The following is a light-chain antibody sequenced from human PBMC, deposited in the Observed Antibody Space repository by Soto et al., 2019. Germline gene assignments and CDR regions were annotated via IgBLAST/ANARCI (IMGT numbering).Light chain of an antibody. Sequence: EIVMTQSPATLSVSPGERATLSCRASQSVSSNLAWYQQKPGQAPRLLTYGASTRATGIPARFSGSGSGTEFTLTISSLQSEDFAVYYCQQYYNWPPITFGQGTRLEIK. CDR3: QQYYNWPPIT. CDR2: GAS. J-gene: IGKJ5*01. V-gene: IGKV3-15*01. CDR1: QSVSSN.